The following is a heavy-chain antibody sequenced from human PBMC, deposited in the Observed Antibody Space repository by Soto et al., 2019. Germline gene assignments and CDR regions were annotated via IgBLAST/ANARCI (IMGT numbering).Heavy chain of an antibody. CDR1: GGTFSSYA. Sequence: ASVKVSCKASGGTFSSYAISWVRQAPGQGLEWMGGIIPIFGTANYAQKFQGRVTITADESTSTAYMELSSLRSEDTAVYYCAKKRRYDFGSGIPRNKTWYYGMDVWGKGTTVTVSS. J-gene: IGHJ6*04. V-gene: IGHV1-69*13. CDR3: AKKRRYDFGSGIPRNKTWYYGMDV. CDR2: IIPIFGTA. D-gene: IGHD3-3*01.